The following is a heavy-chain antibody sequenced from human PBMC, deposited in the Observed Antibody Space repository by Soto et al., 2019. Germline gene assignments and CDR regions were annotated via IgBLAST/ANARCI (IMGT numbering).Heavy chain of an antibody. D-gene: IGHD2-8*01. Sequence: QVQLVQSGAEVKKPGASVKVSCKASGYTFTSYDINWVRQATGQGLEWMGWMNPNSGNTVYAQKFQGRVTMTRNTSLSTAYMALSSLSSDDTAVDYCARERCSGLDYWGQGSLVTVSS. CDR2: MNPNSGNT. CDR1: GYTFTSYD. CDR3: ARERCSGLDY. V-gene: IGHV1-8*01. J-gene: IGHJ4*02.